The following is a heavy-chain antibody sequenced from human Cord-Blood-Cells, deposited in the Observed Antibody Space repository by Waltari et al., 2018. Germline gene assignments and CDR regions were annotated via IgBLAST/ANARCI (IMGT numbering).Heavy chain of an antibody. V-gene: IGHV1-2*02. CDR3: ARDFGGSYYYYYYYMDV. D-gene: IGHD1-26*01. Sequence: QVQLVQSGAEVKKPGASVKVSCKASGYTFTGYYMHWVRQAPGQGLEWMGWLNPNSGGTNYAQKFQGRVTMTRDTSISTAYMELSRLRSDDTAVYYCARDFGGSYYYYYYYMDVWGKGTTVTVSS. CDR1: GYTFTGYY. CDR2: LNPNSGGT. J-gene: IGHJ6*03.